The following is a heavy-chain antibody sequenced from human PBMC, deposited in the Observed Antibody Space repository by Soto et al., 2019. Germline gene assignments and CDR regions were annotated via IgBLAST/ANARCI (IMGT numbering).Heavy chain of an antibody. CDR3: ARGLIIVATIGFDP. CDR1: GGSISSSSYY. V-gene: IGHV4-39*01. D-gene: IGHD5-12*01. J-gene: IGHJ5*02. CDR2: IYYSGST. Sequence: SETLSLTCTVSGGSISSSSYYWGWIRQPPGKGLEWIGSIYYSGSTYYNPSLKSRVTISVDTSKNQFSLKLSSVTAADTAVYYCARGLIIVATIGFDPWGQGTLVTVSS.